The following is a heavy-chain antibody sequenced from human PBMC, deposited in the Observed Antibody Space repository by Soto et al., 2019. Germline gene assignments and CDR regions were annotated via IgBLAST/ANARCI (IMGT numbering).Heavy chain of an antibody. CDR2: INHSGST. D-gene: IGHD6-13*01. CDR1: GGSFSGYY. V-gene: IGHV4-34*01. CDR3: ARGTTYSSSWSNWFDP. Sequence: LETLSLTCAVYGGSFSGYYWSWIRQPPGKGLEWIGEINHSGSTNYNPSLKSRVTISVDTSKNQFSLKLSSVTAADTAVYYCARGTTYSSSWSNWFDPWGQGTLVTVSS. J-gene: IGHJ5*02.